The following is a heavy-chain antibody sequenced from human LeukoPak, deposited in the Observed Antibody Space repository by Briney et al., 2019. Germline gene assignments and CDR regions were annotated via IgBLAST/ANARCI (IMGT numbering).Heavy chain of an antibody. CDR3: AKDRDYYDSSGYPTPYYFDY. J-gene: IGHJ4*02. Sequence: GGSLRLSCAASGFTFSSYAMSWVRQAPGKGLEWVSAISGRGGSTYYADSVKGRFTISRDNSKNTLYLQMNSLRAEDTAVYYCAKDRDYYDSSGYPTPYYFDYWGQGTLVTVSS. D-gene: IGHD3-22*01. CDR1: GFTFSSYA. V-gene: IGHV3-23*01. CDR2: ISGRGGST.